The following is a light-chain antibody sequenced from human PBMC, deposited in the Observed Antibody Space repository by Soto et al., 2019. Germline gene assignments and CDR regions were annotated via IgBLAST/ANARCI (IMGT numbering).Light chain of an antibody. CDR3: GTWDSSLSVYV. V-gene: IGLV2-8*01. Sequence: QSALTQPPSASGSPGQSVTIPCAGTSTDVGEYNYVSWYQQHPGKVPKLIIFEVNKRPSGVPDRFSGSKSGDTASLTVSGLQAEDEADYYCGTWDSSLSVYVFGTGTKLTVL. CDR1: STDVGEYNY. CDR2: EVN. J-gene: IGLJ1*01.